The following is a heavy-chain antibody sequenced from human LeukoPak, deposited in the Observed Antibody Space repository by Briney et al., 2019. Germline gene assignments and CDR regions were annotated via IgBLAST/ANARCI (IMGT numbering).Heavy chain of an antibody. CDR3: ARYSSGWYTPRFDY. D-gene: IGHD6-19*01. CDR1: GGSISSYY. CDR2: IYYSGST. V-gene: IGHV4-59*01. J-gene: IGHJ4*02. Sequence: SETLSLTCTVSGGSISSYYWSWIRQPPGKGLEWIGYIYYSGSTNYNPSLKSRVTISVDTSKNQFSLKLSSVTAADTAVYYCARYSSGWYTPRFDYWGQGTLVTVSS.